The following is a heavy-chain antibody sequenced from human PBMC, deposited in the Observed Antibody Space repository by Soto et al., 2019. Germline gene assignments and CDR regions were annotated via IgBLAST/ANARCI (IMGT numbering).Heavy chain of an antibody. J-gene: IGHJ6*02. V-gene: IGHV1-69*12. CDR3: ASGDYDFWSGPGGGMDV. CDR2: IIPIFRTA. Sequence: QVQLVQSGAEVKKPGSSVKVSCKASGGTFSSYAISWVRQSPGQGLEWMGGIIPIFRTANYAQKFQGRVTITADESTSTAYMELSSLRSEDTAVYYCASGDYDFWSGPGGGMDVWGQGTTVTVSS. D-gene: IGHD3-3*01. CDR1: GGTFSSYA.